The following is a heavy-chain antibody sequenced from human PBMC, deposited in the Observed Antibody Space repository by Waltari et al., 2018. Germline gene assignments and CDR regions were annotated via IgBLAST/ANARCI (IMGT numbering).Heavy chain of an antibody. J-gene: IGHJ5*02. CDR3: ARGQWGGGWPLDA. Sequence: QVQLVQSGAEVKKPGSSMNVSCKSSGGTFSTIAFSWVRQAPGEGLEWMGGIIPLFLPSNYAHKFQGRVTSTADEPTSTAYRERRSLTSEDTAVYYCARGQWGGGWPLDAWGQGTLVTVSS. CDR1: GGTFSTIA. CDR2: IIPLFLPS. V-gene: IGHV1-69*12. D-gene: IGHD6-19*01.